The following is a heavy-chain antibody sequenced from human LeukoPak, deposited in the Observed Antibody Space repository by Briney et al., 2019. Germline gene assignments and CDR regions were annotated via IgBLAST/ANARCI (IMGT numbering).Heavy chain of an antibody. D-gene: IGHD3-10*01. J-gene: IGHJ4*02. CDR1: GFNFSSYS. Sequence: GGSLRLSCAASGFNFSSYSMNWLRLTPGKGLEWVSSISGNSRYIYYGDSVKGRFTVSRDNAKNSLFLQMNSLRAEDTAVYYCVRDRNYFGSGGFDYWGQGALVTVSS. CDR3: VRDRNYFGSGGFDY. CDR2: ISGNSRYI. V-gene: IGHV3-21*01.